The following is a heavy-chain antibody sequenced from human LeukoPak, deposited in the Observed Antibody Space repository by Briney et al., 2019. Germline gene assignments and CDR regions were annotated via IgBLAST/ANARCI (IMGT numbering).Heavy chain of an antibody. D-gene: IGHD1-26*01. J-gene: IGHJ4*02. Sequence: SETLSLTCAVYGGSFSGYYWSWIRQPPGKGLEWIGEINHSGITNYNLSFKSRVAISVDTSKNQFSLRLSSVTAADTAIYYCAKAPGWPVGRSGSLLYWGQGTLVTVSS. CDR1: GGSFSGYY. CDR3: AKAPGWPVGRSGSLLY. CDR2: INHSGIT. V-gene: IGHV4-34*01.